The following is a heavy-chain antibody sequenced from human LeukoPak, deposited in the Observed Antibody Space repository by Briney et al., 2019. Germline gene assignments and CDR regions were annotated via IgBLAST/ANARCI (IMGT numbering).Heavy chain of an antibody. D-gene: IGHD3-22*01. Sequence: ASVKVSCKTSGYTFTGCYIHWVRQAPGQGLEWMGWINPNSGGTNYAQKFQGRVTMTRDTSISTAYMELSRLRSDDTAVYYCTRVSRRISLIVVAAFDYWGQGTLVTVSS. V-gene: IGHV1-2*02. J-gene: IGHJ4*02. CDR1: GYTFTGCY. CDR2: INPNSGGT. CDR3: TRVSRRISLIVVAAFDY.